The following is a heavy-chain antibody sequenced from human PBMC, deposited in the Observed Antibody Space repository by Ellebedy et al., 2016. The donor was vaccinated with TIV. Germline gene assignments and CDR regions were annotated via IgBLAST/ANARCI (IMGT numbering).Heavy chain of an antibody. CDR2: FYFGGNT. J-gene: IGHJ4*02. D-gene: IGHD5-18*01. CDR3: ARESGIPLGFDS. CDR1: GASINTGGYW. V-gene: IGHV4-31*03. Sequence: MPSETLSLTCTVSGASINTGGYWWSWVRQHPGKGLEYIGYFYFGGNTYYNPSLKSRASISVDTSKNQFSLTMRSVTAADTAVYFCARESGIPLGFDSWGQGILVTVSS.